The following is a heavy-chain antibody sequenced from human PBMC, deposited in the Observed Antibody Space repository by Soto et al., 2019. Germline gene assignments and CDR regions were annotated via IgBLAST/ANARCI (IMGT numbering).Heavy chain of an antibody. Sequence: QVQLVQSGAEVKKPGSSVKVSCKASGGTFSSYAISWVRQAPGQGLEWMGGIIPIFGTANYAQKFQGRVTITADESTGTAYMELSSLRSEDTAVYYCARILTTVTTVHSYYSGMDVWGQGTTVTVSS. J-gene: IGHJ6*02. V-gene: IGHV1-69*01. D-gene: IGHD4-17*01. CDR2: IIPIFGTA. CDR1: GGTFSSYA. CDR3: ARILTTVTTVHSYYSGMDV.